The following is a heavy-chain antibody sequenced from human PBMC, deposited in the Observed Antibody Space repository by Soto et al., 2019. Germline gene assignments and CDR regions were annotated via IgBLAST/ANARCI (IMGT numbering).Heavy chain of an antibody. CDR2: ITRTDST. V-gene: IGHV3-23*01. CDR1: GFTFSNYA. Sequence: GGSLRLSCTASGFTFSNYAMSWVRQAPGKGLEWVSAITRTDSTYYADSVKGRFTISRDNSRNTLYLQMNSLGAEDAALYYCAKALVGEVGATDYWGQGTLVTVPQ. D-gene: IGHD1-26*01. J-gene: IGHJ4*02. CDR3: AKALVGEVGATDY.